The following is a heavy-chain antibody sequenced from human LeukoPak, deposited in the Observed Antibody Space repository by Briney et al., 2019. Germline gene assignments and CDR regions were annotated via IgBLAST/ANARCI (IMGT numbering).Heavy chain of an antibody. CDR1: RFTFSDYY. V-gene: IGHV3-11*01. D-gene: IGHD3-22*01. CDR3: ARDSSGYTVGYFDP. Sequence: KPGGSLRLSCVASRFTFSDYYMSWIRQAPGKGLEWVSIISGSGGTTYYADSVKGRFTISRDNSKNTLYLQMNSLRAEDTAVYYCARDSSGYTVGYFDPWGRGTLVTVSS. CDR2: ISGSGGTT. J-gene: IGHJ2*01.